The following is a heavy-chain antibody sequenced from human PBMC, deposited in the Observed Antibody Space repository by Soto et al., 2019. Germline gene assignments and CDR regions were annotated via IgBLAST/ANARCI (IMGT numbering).Heavy chain of an antibody. Sequence: EVQLVASGGGLIQPGGSLRLSCAASAFAVNSDYMSWVRQAPGKGLEWVSVIFGGGATKYSDSVKGRFTISRDNSKNTVFLQMNSLRAEDTAVYYCVRTSSYWGQGTRVIVSS. CDR2: IFGGGAT. CDR1: AFAVNSDY. CDR3: VRTSSY. D-gene: IGHD2-2*01. J-gene: IGHJ4*02. V-gene: IGHV3-53*01.